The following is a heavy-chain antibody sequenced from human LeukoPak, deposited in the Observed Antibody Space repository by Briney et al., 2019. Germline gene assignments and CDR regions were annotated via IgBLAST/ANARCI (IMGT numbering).Heavy chain of an antibody. CDR2: ISGSGGST. J-gene: IGHJ6*02. D-gene: IGHD3-10*01. Sequence: GGSLRLSCAASGFTFSSYAMSWVRQAPGKGLEWVSAISGSGGSTYYADSVKGRFTISRDNSKNTLYLQMNSLRAEDTAVYYCAKGDGAYYYGSGSYYTPYYYYGMDVWGQGTTVTVSS. V-gene: IGHV3-23*01. CDR1: GFTFSSYA. CDR3: AKGDGAYYYGSGSYYTPYYYYGMDV.